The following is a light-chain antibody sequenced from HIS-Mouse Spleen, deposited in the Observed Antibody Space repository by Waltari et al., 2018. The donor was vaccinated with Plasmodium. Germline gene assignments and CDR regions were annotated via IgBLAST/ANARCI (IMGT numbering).Light chain of an antibody. CDR3: SSYTSSSTLV. CDR1: GSDVGGYNY. Sequence: QSALTQPASVCGSPGQSITSSCTGTGSDVGGYNYGSWYQPHPGKAPKLMIYDVSNRPSGVSNRFSGSKSGNTASLTISGLQAEDGADYYCSSYTSSSTLVFGGGTKLTVL. J-gene: IGLJ2*01. CDR2: DVS. V-gene: IGLV2-14*03.